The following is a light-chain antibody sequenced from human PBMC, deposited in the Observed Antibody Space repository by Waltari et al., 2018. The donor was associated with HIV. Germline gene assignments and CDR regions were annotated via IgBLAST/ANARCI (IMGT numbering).Light chain of an antibody. V-gene: IGLV2-11*01. CDR3: CSNAGSHVV. CDR2: DVN. J-gene: IGLJ2*01. Sequence: QSALTQPRSVSGSPGQSVTISCTGISRALGRYNSVSWYQQDPGQAPKLMLFDVNKRPSGVPARFSGSKSGNTASLTISGLQAEDEADYYCCSNAGSHVVFGGGTKVTVL. CDR1: SRALGRYNS.